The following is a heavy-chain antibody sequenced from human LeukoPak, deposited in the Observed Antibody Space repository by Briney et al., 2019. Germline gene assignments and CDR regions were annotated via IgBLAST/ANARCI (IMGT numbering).Heavy chain of an antibody. V-gene: IGHV4-59*01. D-gene: IGHD2-2*01. CDR1: GGSIISYY. Sequence: SETLSLTCTVSGGSIISYYWSWIRQPPGKGLEWIGYIYYSGSTNYNPSFKSRVTISVDTSKNEFSLKLSSVTAADTAVYYCARDQGDCSSTSCYYYFDYWGQGTLVTVSS. J-gene: IGHJ4*02. CDR2: IYYSGST. CDR3: ARDQGDCSSTSCYYYFDY.